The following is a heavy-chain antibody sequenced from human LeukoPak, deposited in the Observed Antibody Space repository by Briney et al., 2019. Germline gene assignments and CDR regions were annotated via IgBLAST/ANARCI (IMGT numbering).Heavy chain of an antibody. V-gene: IGHV4-59*08. D-gene: IGHD6-19*01. CDR3: ARHGSGWRFDY. CDR2: MYHSGST. Sequence: PSETLSLTCTVSGGSISSAYWSWIRQPPGKGLEWVAYMYHSGSTSYNPSLKSRVSMSIDTSKNQFSLRLSSVTAADTAVYYCARHGSGWRFDYWGQGTLVTVSS. J-gene: IGHJ4*02. CDR1: GGSISSAY.